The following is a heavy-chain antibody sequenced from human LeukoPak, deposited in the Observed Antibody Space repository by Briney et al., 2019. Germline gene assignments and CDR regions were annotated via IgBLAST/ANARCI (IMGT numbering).Heavy chain of an antibody. V-gene: IGHV1-69*04. D-gene: IGHD3-10*01. J-gene: IGHJ4*02. CDR2: IIPILGIA. CDR3: ARATMVRGVTIDY. CDR1: GGTFSSYA. Sequence: GASVKVSCKASGGTFSSYAISWVRQALGQGLEWMGRIIPILGIANYAQKFQGRVTITADKSTSTAYMELSSLRSEDTAVYYCARATMVRGVTIDYWGQGTLVTVSS.